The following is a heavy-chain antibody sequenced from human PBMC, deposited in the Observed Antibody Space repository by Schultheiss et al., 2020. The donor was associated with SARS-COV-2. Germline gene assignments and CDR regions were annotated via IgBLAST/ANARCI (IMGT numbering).Heavy chain of an antibody. CDR2: IYHSGST. V-gene: IGHV4-30-4*08. Sequence: SQTLSLTCTVSGGSISSGDYYWGWIRQPPGKGLEWIGYIYHSGSTYYNPSLKSRVTISVDTSKYQFSLKWSAVTAADTAVYYCAREGGIASYYFDYWGQGTGITVSS. D-gene: IGHD6-13*01. J-gene: IGHJ4*02. CDR3: AREGGIASYYFDY. CDR1: GGSISSGDYY.